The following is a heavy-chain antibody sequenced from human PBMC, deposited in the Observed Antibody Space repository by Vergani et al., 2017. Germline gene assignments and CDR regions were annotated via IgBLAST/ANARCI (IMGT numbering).Heavy chain of an antibody. V-gene: IGHV4-38-2*01. CDR1: GHSISSGYY. Sequence: QVQLQESGPGLVKPSETLSLTCAVSGHSISSGYYWGWIRQPPGKGLEWIGSIYHSGGAYYNPSLKGRVTISVDTSKNQFSLEVTSVTAADTAIYFCARTESFILRYFHWALWGQGTLVTVSS. D-gene: IGHD3-9*01. J-gene: IGHJ4*02. CDR3: ARTESFILRYFHWAL. CDR2: IYHSGGA.